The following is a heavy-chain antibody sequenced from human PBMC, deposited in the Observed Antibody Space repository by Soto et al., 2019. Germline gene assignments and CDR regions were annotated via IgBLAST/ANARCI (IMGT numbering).Heavy chain of an antibody. Sequence: EVQLVESGGGLVQPGGSLRLSCAASGFTFSSHSMNWVRQAPGKGLAWVSYISSSSSTIYYADSVKGRFTIPRDNAKNSLYLQMNSLRAEDTAVYYCARESSGWYAGNFDYWGQGTLVTVSS. CDR2: ISSSSSTI. CDR3: ARESSGWYAGNFDY. V-gene: IGHV3-48*01. CDR1: GFTFSSHS. J-gene: IGHJ4*02. D-gene: IGHD6-19*01.